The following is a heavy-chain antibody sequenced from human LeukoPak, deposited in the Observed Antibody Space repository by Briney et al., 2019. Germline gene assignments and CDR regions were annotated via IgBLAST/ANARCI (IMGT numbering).Heavy chain of an antibody. CDR2: ISSDGSNK. CDR1: GFTFSNYA. CDR3: AKKGATTGDFDY. D-gene: IGHD1-26*01. V-gene: IGHV3-30-3*02. Sequence: GGSLRLSCAASGFTFSNYAMHWVRQAPGKGLEWVAVISSDGSNKYYADSVKGRFTISSDNSKNTLYLQVNSLRAEDTAVYYCAKKGATTGDFDYWGQGTLVTVSS. J-gene: IGHJ4*02.